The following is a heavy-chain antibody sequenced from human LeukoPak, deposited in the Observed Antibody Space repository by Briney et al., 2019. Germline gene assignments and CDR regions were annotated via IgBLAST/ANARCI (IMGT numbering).Heavy chain of an antibody. Sequence: GGSLRLSCAASGYRLTRYWMTWVRQAPGKGREGGGNIGQDGSVKNYADSVKARLTISRDNAKNSVFLQMNRLRAEDTAFYYCGNQCSGGICPENWGRGTLVTVSS. CDR3: GNQCSGGICPEN. CDR1: GYRLTRYW. CDR2: IGQDGSVK. J-gene: IGHJ4*02. D-gene: IGHD2-15*01. V-gene: IGHV3-7*01.